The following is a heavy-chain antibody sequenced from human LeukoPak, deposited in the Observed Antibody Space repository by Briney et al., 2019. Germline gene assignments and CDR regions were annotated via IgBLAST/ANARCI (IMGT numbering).Heavy chain of an antibody. V-gene: IGHV4-59*01. CDR2: IYYSGYT. CDR1: GGSLSSYY. D-gene: IGHD6-13*01. CDR3: ARRSPSGTVDY. Sequence: SETLVLTCNVSGGSLSSYYWSWIRQPPGKGPEWLGYIYYSGYTNYNPSLKSRVTISVDTSKNQFSLKLSSVTAADTAVYYCARRSPSGTVDYWGQGTLVTVSS. J-gene: IGHJ4*02.